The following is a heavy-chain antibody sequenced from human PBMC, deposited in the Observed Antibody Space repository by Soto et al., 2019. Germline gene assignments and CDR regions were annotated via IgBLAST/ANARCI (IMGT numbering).Heavy chain of an antibody. CDR1: GASLSSVGYY. V-gene: IGHV4-31*11. CDR3: ARGWQRVTGTSDY. D-gene: IGHD1-20*01. CDR2: IFDSGTT. J-gene: IGHJ4*02. Sequence: QVQLQESGPGLVKPSQTLSLTCAVSGASLSSVGYYWHWIRQHPGKGLEWLGYIFDSGTTYYRPSLKSRLAISADTSNNQFSLRLTSVTAADTAVYDCARGWQRVTGTSDYWGQGTLVTVSS.